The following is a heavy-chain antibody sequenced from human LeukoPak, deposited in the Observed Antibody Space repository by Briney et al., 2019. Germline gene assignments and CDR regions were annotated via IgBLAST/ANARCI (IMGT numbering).Heavy chain of an antibody. J-gene: IGHJ6*02. CDR2: LYSGGTT. V-gene: IGHV3-66*01. CDR1: GFTVSSTY. D-gene: IGHD2-15*01. CDR3: VRGQVCSGGSCYVFYYGMDV. Sequence: GGSLRLSCAASGFTVSSTYMSWVRQAPGKGLEWVSVLYSGGTTYYAEPVKGRFSISRDNSKNTLYLQMNSLRAEDTAVYYCVRGQVCSGGSCYVFYYGMDVWGQGTTVTVSS.